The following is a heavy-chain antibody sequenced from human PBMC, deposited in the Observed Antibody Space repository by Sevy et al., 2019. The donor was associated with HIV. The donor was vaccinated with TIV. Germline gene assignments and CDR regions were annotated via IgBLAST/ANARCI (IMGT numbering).Heavy chain of an antibody. V-gene: IGHV3-11*06. CDR1: GFTFGDYY. CDR2: ISSRSSFT. Sequence: GGSLRLSCVGSGFTFGDYYISWIRQAPGKWLECVAYISSRSSFTNYTDSVRGRFTISRDNAKNEVFLQMNSLRAEDTDVYYCARGAYDVWGQGTTVTVSS. CDR3: ARGAYDV. J-gene: IGHJ3*01.